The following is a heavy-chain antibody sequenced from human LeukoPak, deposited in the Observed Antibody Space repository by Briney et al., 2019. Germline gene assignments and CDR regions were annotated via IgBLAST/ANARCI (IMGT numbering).Heavy chain of an antibody. CDR2: ISSSSSTI. J-gene: IGHJ3*02. Sequence: GGSLRLSCAASGFTFSSYSMNWVRQAPGKGLEWVSYISSSSSTIYYADSVKGRFTISRDNAKNSLYLQMNSLRAEDTAVYYCAREIRGFYSVNDAFDIWGQGTMVTVSS. CDR3: AREIRGFYSVNDAFDI. V-gene: IGHV3-48*04. CDR1: GFTFSSYS. D-gene: IGHD3-3*01.